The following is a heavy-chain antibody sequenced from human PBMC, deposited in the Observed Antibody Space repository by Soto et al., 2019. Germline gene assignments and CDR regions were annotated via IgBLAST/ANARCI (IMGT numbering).Heavy chain of an antibody. Sequence: GESLKISCKGSGYSFTSCWISWVRQMPGKGLEWMGRIDPSDSYTNYSPSFQGHVTISADKSISTAYLQWSSLKASDTAMYYCARHTTHCSSTSCYTWSAYWFDPWGQGTLVTVSS. CDR2: IDPSDSYT. J-gene: IGHJ5*02. CDR3: ARHTTHCSSTSCYTWSAYWFDP. V-gene: IGHV5-10-1*01. CDR1: GYSFTSCW. D-gene: IGHD2-2*02.